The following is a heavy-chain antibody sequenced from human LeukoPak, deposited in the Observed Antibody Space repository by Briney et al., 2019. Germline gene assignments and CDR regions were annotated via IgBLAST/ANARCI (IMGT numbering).Heavy chain of an antibody. V-gene: IGHV4-30-2*01. CDR3: ARVRRASWEYSSSAAAFDI. D-gene: IGHD6-6*01. Sequence: SENLSLTCTVSGGSISSGGYYWSWIRQPPGKGLEWIGYIYHSGSTYYNPSLKSRVTISVDRSKNQFSLKLSSVTAADTAVYYCARVRRASWEYSSSAAAFDIWGQGTMVTVSS. J-gene: IGHJ3*02. CDR1: GGSISSGGYY. CDR2: IYHSGST.